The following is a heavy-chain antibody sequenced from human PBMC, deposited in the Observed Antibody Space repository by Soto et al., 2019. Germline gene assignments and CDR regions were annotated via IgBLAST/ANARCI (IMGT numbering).Heavy chain of an antibody. J-gene: IGHJ3*02. D-gene: IGHD2-15*01. CDR3: ARVYFPQGYCSGGSCYADAFDI. CDR2: IYYSGST. Sequence: SETLSLTCTVSGCSISSGDYYWSWIRQPPGKGLEWIGYIYYSGSTYYNPSLKSRVTISVDTSKNQFSLKLSSVTAADTAVYYCARVYFPQGYCSGGSCYADAFDIWGQGTMVTVSS. V-gene: IGHV4-30-4*01. CDR1: GCSISSGDYY.